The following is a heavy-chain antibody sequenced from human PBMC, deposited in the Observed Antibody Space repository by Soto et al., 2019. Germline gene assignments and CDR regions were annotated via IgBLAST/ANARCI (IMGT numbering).Heavy chain of an antibody. Sequence: PGGSLRLSCAASGFTFSSYDMHWVRQATGKGLEWVSAIGTAGDTYYPGSVKGRFTISRENAKNSLYLQMNSLRAGDTAVYYCARAIAAAGTGPDWFDPWGQGTLVTVSS. D-gene: IGHD6-13*01. CDR3: ARAIAAAGTGPDWFDP. V-gene: IGHV3-13*01. J-gene: IGHJ5*02. CDR2: IGTAGDT. CDR1: GFTFSSYD.